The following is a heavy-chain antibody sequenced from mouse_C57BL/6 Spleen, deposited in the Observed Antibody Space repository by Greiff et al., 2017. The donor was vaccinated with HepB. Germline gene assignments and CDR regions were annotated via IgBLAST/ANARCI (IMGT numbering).Heavy chain of an antibody. D-gene: IGHD1-1*01. V-gene: IGHV1-36*01. CDR2: VYPYNGGT. CDR3: ARQGIYYYGSSSPSGGFDV. J-gene: IGHJ1*03. Sequence: VQLKESGPVLVKPGPSVKISCKASGFTFTDYYMHWVKQSHGKSLEWIGLVYPYNGGTSYNQKFKGKATLTVDTSSSTAYMELNSLTSEDSAVYYCARQGIYYYGSSSPSGGFDVWGTGTTVTVSS. CDR1: GFTFTDYY.